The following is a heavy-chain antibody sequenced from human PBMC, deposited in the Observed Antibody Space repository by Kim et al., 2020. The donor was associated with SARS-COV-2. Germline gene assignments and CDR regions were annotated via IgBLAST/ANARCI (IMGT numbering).Heavy chain of an antibody. V-gene: IGHV5-51*01. Sequence: GESLKISCKGSGYSFTSYWIGWVRQMPGKGLEWMGIIYPGDSDTRYSPSFQGQVTISADKSISTAYLQWSSLKASDTAMYYCARLTYYYDSSGYGINWFDPWAREPWSPSPQ. CDR3: ARLTYYYDSSGYGINWFDP. D-gene: IGHD3-22*01. J-gene: IGHJ5*02. CDR2: IYPGDSDT. CDR1: GYSFTSYW.